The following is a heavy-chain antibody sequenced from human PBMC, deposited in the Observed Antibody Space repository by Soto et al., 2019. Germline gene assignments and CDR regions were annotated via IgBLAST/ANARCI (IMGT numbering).Heavy chain of an antibody. CDR1: GGSITTGFYY. CDR2: IYYSGTT. Sequence: PSETLSLTCTVSGGSITTGFYYWSWIRQHPGKGLEWIGYIYYSGTTYYNPALRSRVTISLDTSKNQFSLKLSSVTAADTAVYYCASCGYDWAYFDYWGQGTLVTVSS. CDR3: ASCGYDWAYFDY. V-gene: IGHV4-31*03. J-gene: IGHJ4*02. D-gene: IGHD5-12*01.